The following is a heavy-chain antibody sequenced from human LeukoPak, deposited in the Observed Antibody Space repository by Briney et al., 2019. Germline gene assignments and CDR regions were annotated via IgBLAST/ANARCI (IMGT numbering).Heavy chain of an antibody. V-gene: IGHV3-23*01. CDR1: GFTLSSYA. D-gene: IGHD6-13*01. J-gene: IGHJ4*02. Sequence: PGGSLRLSCAASGFTLSSYAMSWVRQAPGKGLEWVSAISGSGGSTYYADSVKGRFTISRDNSKNTLYLQMNSLRAEDTAVYYCAKDSTAAGYYYFDYWGQGTLVTVSS. CDR3: AKDSTAAGYYYFDY. CDR2: ISGSGGST.